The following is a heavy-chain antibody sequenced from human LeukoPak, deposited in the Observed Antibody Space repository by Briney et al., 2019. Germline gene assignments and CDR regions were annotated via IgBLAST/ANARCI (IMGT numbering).Heavy chain of an antibody. D-gene: IGHD3-3*01. CDR2: INTNTGNP. Sequence: GASVKVSCKASGYTFTSYAMNWVRQAPGQGLEWMGWINTNTGNPTYAQGFTGRFVFSLDTSVSTAYLQISSLKAEDTAVYYCARDTSSYDFWPNWFDPWGQGTLVTVSS. V-gene: IGHV7-4-1*02. CDR3: ARDTSSYDFWPNWFDP. CDR1: GYTFTSYA. J-gene: IGHJ5*02.